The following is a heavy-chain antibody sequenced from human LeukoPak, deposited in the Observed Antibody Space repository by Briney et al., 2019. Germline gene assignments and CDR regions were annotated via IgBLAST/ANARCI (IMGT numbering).Heavy chain of an antibody. CDR2: INPNSGGT. CDR1: GYTFTGYY. CDR3: ARSTRLVVPAAHGWFDP. Sequence: ASVKVSCQASGYTFTGYYMHWVRQAPGQGLEWMGWINPNSGGTNYAQKFQGRVTMTRDTSISTAYMELSRLRSDDTAVYYCARSTRLVVPAAHGWFDPWGQGTLVTVSS. D-gene: IGHD2-2*01. J-gene: IGHJ5*02. V-gene: IGHV1-2*02.